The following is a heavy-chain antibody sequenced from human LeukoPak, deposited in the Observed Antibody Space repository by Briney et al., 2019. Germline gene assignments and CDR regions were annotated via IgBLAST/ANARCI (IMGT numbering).Heavy chain of an antibody. CDR1: GYTFTSYW. D-gene: IGHD3-16*01. CDR3: ARVLTGGSRFSDY. CDR2: IYPGDSDT. J-gene: IGHJ4*02. Sequence: GESLKISCKGSGYTFTSYWIAWVRQLPGRGLEWMGIIYPGDSDTRYSPSFQGQVTISADKSISTAYLQWSSLKTSDTAMHYCARVLTGGSRFSDYWGQGTLVTVSS. V-gene: IGHV5-51*01.